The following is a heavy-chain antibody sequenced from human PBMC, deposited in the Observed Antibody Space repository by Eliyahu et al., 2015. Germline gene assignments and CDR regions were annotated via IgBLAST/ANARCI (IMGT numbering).Heavy chain of an antibody. CDR3: AVYRGAYETSAYHES. J-gene: IGHJ4*02. D-gene: IGHD3-22*01. V-gene: IGHV3-74*01. Sequence: EVQLVESGGGLVQPGGSLRLSCAASGFTFSXYWIHWVRQAPGKGLVWVSRLKSDGSKTGYADSVKGRFTVSSDSARNTLFLQINGLRAEDTGVYYCAVYRGAYETSAYHESWGQGTLVTVSS. CDR2: LKSDGSKT. CDR1: GFTFSXYW.